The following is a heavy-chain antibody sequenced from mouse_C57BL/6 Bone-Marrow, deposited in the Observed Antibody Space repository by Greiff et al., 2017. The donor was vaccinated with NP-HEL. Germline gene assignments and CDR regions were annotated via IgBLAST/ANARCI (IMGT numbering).Heavy chain of an antibody. CDR1: GYTFTSYW. CDR2: IYPGSGST. D-gene: IGHD2-5*01. J-gene: IGHJ2*01. CDR3: ARMGNSNWWDY. V-gene: IGHV1-55*01. Sequence: QVQLQQPGAELVKPGASVKMSCKASGYTFTSYWITWVKQRPGQGLEWIGDIYPGSGSTNYNEKFKSKATLTVDTSSSTAYMQLSSLTSEDSAVYYCARMGNSNWWDYWGQGTTLSVAS.